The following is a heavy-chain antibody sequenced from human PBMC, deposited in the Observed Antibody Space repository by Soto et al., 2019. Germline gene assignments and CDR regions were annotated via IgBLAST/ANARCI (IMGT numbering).Heavy chain of an antibody. Sequence: LSLTCTVSGGSISSSGYYWGWIRQPPGKGLEWIGSIYYSGSTYYNPSLKSRVTISVDTSKNQFSLKLSSVTAADTAVYYCAKDQDSSGYYWFDYWGQG. CDR3: AKDQDSSGYYWFDY. V-gene: IGHV4-39*02. D-gene: IGHD3-22*01. CDR1: GGSISSSGYY. J-gene: IGHJ4*02. CDR2: IYYSGST.